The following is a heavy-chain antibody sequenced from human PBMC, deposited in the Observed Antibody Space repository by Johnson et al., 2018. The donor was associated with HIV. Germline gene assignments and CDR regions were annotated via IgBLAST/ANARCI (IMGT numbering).Heavy chain of an antibody. CDR1: GFTFSSYA. Sequence: VQLVESGGGVVQPGRSLRLSCAASGFTFSSYAMHWVRQAPGKGLEWVANIKQDGSEKYYVDSVKGRFTISRDNAKNSLYLQMNSLRAEDTAVYYCASRSTSMTDAFDIWGQGTMVTVSS. V-gene: IGHV3-7*01. CDR2: IKQDGSEK. D-gene: IGHD2-2*01. CDR3: ASRSTSMTDAFDI. J-gene: IGHJ3*02.